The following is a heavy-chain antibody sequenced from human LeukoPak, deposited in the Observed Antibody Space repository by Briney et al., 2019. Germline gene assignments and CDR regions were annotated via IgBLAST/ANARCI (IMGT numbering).Heavy chain of an antibody. V-gene: IGHV3-15*01. CDR2: IKSKTDGGTT. Sequence: GGSLRLSCAASGFTFSNAWMSWVRQAPGKGLEWVGRIKSKTDGGTTDYAAPVKGRFTISRDDSKNTLYLQMNSLKTEDTAVYYCTTDTLDYYYYMDVWGKGTTVTVSS. D-gene: IGHD2-15*01. J-gene: IGHJ6*03. CDR3: TTDTLDYYYYMDV. CDR1: GFTFSNAW.